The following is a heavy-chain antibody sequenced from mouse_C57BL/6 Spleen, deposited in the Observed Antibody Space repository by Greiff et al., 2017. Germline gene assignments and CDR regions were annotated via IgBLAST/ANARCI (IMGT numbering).Heavy chain of an antibody. J-gene: IGHJ2*01. V-gene: IGHV1-61*01. CDR2: IYPSDSET. Sequence: VQLQQSGAELVRPGSSVKLSCKASGYTFTSYWMDWVKQRPGQGLEWIGNIYPSDSETHYNQKFKDKATLTVDKSSSTAYMQLSSLTSEDSAVYYCARAHDYEALEYWGQGTTLTVSS. CDR1: GYTFTSYW. D-gene: IGHD2-4*01. CDR3: ARAHDYEALEY.